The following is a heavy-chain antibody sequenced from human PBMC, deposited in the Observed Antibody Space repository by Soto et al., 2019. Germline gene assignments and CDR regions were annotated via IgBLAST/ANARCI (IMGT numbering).Heavy chain of an antibody. Sequence: QVQLVESGGGVVQPGRSLRLSCAASGFTFKTYGIHWVRQAPGKGLEWVAVISYDGTKKYYVDSVKGRFTLSRDNSKNTVYLQMNSLRAEDTAVYFCAKGYIGYDFGTAFDYWGQGVLVSVSS. CDR3: AKGYIGYDFGTAFDY. CDR2: ISYDGTKK. J-gene: IGHJ4*02. D-gene: IGHD5-12*01. V-gene: IGHV3-30*18. CDR1: GFTFKTYG.